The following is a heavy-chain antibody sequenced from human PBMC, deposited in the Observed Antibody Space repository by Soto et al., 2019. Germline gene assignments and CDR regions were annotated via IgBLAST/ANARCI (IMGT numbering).Heavy chain of an antibody. J-gene: IGHJ4*02. V-gene: IGHV1-69*02. CDR3: ARGPLVVLNYFES. Sequence: QVQLVQSGTEVKKPGSSVKVSCKASGGTFRNYPINWVRQAPGQGLEWMGSIFPLTDIPDYAQNFQARLTISEDKSTSTAYMVLSSLTSDDTAMYFCARGPLVVLNYFESWGQGTRVTVSS. CDR2: IFPLTDIP. CDR1: GGTFRNYP.